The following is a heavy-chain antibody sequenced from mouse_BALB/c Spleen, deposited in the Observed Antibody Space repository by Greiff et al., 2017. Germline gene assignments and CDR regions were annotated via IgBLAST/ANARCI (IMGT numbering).Heavy chain of an antibody. CDR3: ARHGDQGRGYAMDY. CDR1: GFTFSSYT. CDR2: ISNGGGST. J-gene: IGHJ4*01. V-gene: IGHV5-12-2*01. Sequence: DVKLVESGGGLVQPGGSLKLSCAASGFTFSSYTMSWVRQTPEKRLEWVAYISNGGGSTYYPDTVKGRFTISRDNAKNTLYLQMSSLKSEDTAMYYCARHGDQGRGYAMDYWGQGTSVTVSS. D-gene: IGHD3-3*01.